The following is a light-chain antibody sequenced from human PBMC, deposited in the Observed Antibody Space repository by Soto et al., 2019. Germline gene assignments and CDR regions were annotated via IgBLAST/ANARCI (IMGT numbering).Light chain of an antibody. V-gene: IGKV3D-20*02. CDR2: GAS. Sequence: TQSTASLSGSAGERATLSCGASQSVTTSYLAWYQQKPGQAPRLPIFGASSRASGIPDRFSGSGSGADFTLTISSLEPEDFAVYYCQQRSNWPPLTFGGGTKVDIK. CDR3: QQRSNWPPLT. CDR1: QSVTTSY. J-gene: IGKJ4*01.